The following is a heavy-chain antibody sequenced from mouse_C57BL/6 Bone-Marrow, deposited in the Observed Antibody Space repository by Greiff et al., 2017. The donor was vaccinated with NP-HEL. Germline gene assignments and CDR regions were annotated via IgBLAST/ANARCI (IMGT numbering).Heavy chain of an antibody. CDR3: ARWGLLRYDY. CDR1: GYTFTSYW. J-gene: IGHJ2*01. D-gene: IGHD1-1*01. V-gene: IGHV1-69*01. Sequence: QVQLQQPGAELVVPGASVKLSCKASGYTFTSYWMHWVKQRPGQGLEWIGEIDPSDSYTNYNQKFKGKSTLTVDKSSSTAYMQLSSLTSEDSAVYYCARWGLLRYDYWGQGTTLTVSS. CDR2: IDPSDSYT.